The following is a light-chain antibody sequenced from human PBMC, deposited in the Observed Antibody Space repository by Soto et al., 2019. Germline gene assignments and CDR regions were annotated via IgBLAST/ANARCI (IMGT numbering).Light chain of an antibody. V-gene: IGKV4-1*01. Sequence: DIVMTQSQNPLAVSLGERATINCKSSQSVLYSSKNKTYLAWYQQKPGQPPKLLIYWASTRESGVPDRFSGSGSGTDFTLTISSLQAEDVAVYYCQQYYLTPLTFGGGTKVEIK. CDR1: QSVLYSSKNKTY. CDR2: WAS. CDR3: QQYYLTPLT. J-gene: IGKJ4*01.